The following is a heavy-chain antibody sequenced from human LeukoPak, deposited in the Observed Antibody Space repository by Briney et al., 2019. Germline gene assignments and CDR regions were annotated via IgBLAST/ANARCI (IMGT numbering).Heavy chain of an antibody. CDR3: ARAGSTDSSGYYHQVDY. Sequence: SETLSLTCTVSGGSISSYYWSWLRQPPGKGLEWIGYIYYSGSTNYNPSLKSRVTISVDTSKNQFSLKLSSVTAADTAVYYCARAGSTDSSGYYHQVDYWGQGTLVTVSS. CDR2: IYYSGST. D-gene: IGHD3-22*01. V-gene: IGHV4-59*08. J-gene: IGHJ4*02. CDR1: GGSISSYY.